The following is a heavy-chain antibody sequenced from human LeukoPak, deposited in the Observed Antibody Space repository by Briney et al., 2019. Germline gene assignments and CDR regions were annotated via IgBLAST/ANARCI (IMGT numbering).Heavy chain of an antibody. CDR1: RYSISSAYY. Sequence: SETLSLTCTVSRYSISSAYYWGWIRQPPGKGLEWIGNIYHSGSTYYNPSLKRRVTISVDTSKNQFSLQLPSVTAADTAVYYCTRPYYSDGSGSPDYWGQGTLVTVSS. J-gene: IGHJ4*02. CDR2: IYHSGST. CDR3: TRPYYSDGSGSPDY. V-gene: IGHV4-38-2*02. D-gene: IGHD3-22*01.